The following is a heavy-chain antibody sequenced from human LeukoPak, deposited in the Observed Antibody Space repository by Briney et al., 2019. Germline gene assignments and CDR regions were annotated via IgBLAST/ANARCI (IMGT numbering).Heavy chain of an antibody. Sequence: GGSLRLSCAASGFTFSSYAMHWVRQAPGKGLEWVAVISYDGSNKYYADSVKGRFTISRDNAKNSLYLQMNSLRAEDTAVYYCARELRGYSDQYYCYGLDVWGQGTTVTVSS. J-gene: IGHJ6*02. V-gene: IGHV3-30*04. D-gene: IGHD5-18*01. CDR1: GFTFSSYA. CDR2: ISYDGSNK. CDR3: ARELRGYSDQYYCYGLDV.